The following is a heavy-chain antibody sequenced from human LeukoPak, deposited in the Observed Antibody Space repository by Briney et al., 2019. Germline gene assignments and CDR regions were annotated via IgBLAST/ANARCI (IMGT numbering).Heavy chain of an antibody. D-gene: IGHD1-1*01. CDR2: INPNTGGT. J-gene: IGHJ6*03. Sequence: GASVKVSCKASGYTFTGYYIHWVRQAPGQGLEWMGWINPNTGGTKYAQEFQGRVAMTRDTSISTAYMELSRLRSDDTAVYYCARDRAPRATSTMDVWGKGTTVTVSS. CDR1: GYTFTGYY. V-gene: IGHV1-2*02. CDR3: ARDRAPRATSTMDV.